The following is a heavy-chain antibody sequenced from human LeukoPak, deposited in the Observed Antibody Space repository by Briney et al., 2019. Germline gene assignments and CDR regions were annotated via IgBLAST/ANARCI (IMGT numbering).Heavy chain of an antibody. D-gene: IGHD3-22*01. Sequence: GGSLRLSCAASGFTFSSYTMHWVRQAPGKGLEWVAVISYDGSNKYYADSVKGRFTISRDNSKNTLYLQMNSLRAEDTAVYYCAREGSSGYYPYWGQGILVTVSS. V-gene: IGHV3-30-3*01. CDR3: AREGSSGYYPY. J-gene: IGHJ4*02. CDR2: ISYDGSNK. CDR1: GFTFSSYT.